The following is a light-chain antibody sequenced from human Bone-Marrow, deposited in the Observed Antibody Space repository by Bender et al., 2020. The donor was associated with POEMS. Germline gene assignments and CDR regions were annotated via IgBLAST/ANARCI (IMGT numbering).Light chain of an antibody. V-gene: IGLV1-44*01. CDR2: NND. J-gene: IGLJ3*02. CDR1: GGGS. Sequence: QSVLTQPPSASGTPGQRVTISCSGSGGGSVNWYQQFSGTAPKVLIYNNDQRPSGVPDRFSGSKSPTSVSLVITGLQAADEADYYCASWQESLNGWVFGGGTRLTVL. CDR3: ASWQESLNGWV.